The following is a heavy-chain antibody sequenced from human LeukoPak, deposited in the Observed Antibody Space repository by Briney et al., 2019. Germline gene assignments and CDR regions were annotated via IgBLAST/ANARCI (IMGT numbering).Heavy chain of an antibody. CDR1: GFTFSNFD. CDR3: ARGGGFDY. V-gene: IGHV3-13*04. CDR2: IGPTGDT. D-gene: IGHD3-10*01. Sequence: GGSLRLSCAASGFTFSNFDMHWVGQLTGKGLEWVSGIGPTGDTYYAGSVKGRFTISRENAKNSLYLQMNSLRAGDTAVYYCARGGGFDYWGQGTLVTVSS. J-gene: IGHJ4*02.